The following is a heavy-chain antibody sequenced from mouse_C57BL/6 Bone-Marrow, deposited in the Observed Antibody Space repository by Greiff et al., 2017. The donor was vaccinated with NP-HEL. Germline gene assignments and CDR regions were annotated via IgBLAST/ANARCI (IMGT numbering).Heavy chain of an antibody. V-gene: IGHV5-9*01. CDR2: ISGGGGNT. CDR3: ARQGYGNYWFAY. J-gene: IGHJ3*01. D-gene: IGHD2-10*02. CDR1: GFTFSSYT. Sequence: EVKLVESGGGLVKPGGSLKLSCAASGFTFSSYTMSWVRQTPEKRLEWVATISGGGGNTYYPDSVKGRFTISRDNAKNTLYLQMSSLRSEDTALYYCARQGYGNYWFAYWGQGTLVTVSA.